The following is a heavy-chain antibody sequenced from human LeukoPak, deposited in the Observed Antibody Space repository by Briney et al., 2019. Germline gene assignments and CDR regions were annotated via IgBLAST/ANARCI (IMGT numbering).Heavy chain of an antibody. J-gene: IGHJ3*02. V-gene: IGHV1-69*13. CDR1: GGTFSSYA. D-gene: IGHD3-22*01. Sequence: ASVKVSCKASGGTFSSYAISWVRQAPGQGLEWMGGIIPIFGTANYAQKFQGRVTITADESTSTVYMELSSLRSEDTAVYYCASYLDSRNYYDSSGYYSALIWGQGTMVTVSS. CDR3: ASYLDSRNYYDSSGYYSALI. CDR2: IIPIFGTA.